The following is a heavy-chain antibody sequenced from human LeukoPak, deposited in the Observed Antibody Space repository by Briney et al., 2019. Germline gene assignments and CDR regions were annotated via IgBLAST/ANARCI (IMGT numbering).Heavy chain of an antibody. V-gene: IGHV4-39*07. CDR2: IYYSGST. Sequence: SETLSLTCSVSGGSISSSSYYWGWIRQPPGKGLEWIGNIYYSGSTNYNPSLKSRVTISVDTSKNQFSLKLSSVTAADTAVYYCARQQPYYYGSGSYYNYYYYYYMDVWGKGTTVTIS. CDR1: GGSISSSSYY. CDR3: ARQQPYYYGSGSYYNYYYYYYMDV. J-gene: IGHJ6*03. D-gene: IGHD3-10*01.